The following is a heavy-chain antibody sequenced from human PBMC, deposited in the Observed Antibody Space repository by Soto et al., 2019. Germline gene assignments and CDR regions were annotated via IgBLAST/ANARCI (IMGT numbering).Heavy chain of an antibody. CDR3: SVVQAAIPRNYYYGMDV. CDR2: IIPIFGTA. Sequence: ASVKVSCKASGGTFSSYAISWVRQAPGQGLEWMGGIIPIFGTANYAQKFQGRVTITADKSTSTAYMELSSLRSEDTAVYYCSVVQAAIPRNYYYGMDVWSQGTTVTVSS. D-gene: IGHD2-2*02. J-gene: IGHJ6*02. V-gene: IGHV1-69*06. CDR1: GGTFSSYA.